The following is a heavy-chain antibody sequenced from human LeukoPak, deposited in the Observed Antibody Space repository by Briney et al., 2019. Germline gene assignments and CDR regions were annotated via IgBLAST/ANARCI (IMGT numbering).Heavy chain of an antibody. CDR3: ARAVSWTDYYYYMDV. D-gene: IGHD6-13*01. J-gene: IGHJ6*03. CDR1: GGSISSSSYY. Sequence: SETLSLTCTVSGGSISSSSYYWGWIRQPPGKGLEWIGSIYYSGSTYYNPSLQSRVTISVDTSKNQFSLKLSSVTAADTAVYYCARAVSWTDYYYYMDVWGKGTTVTVSS. V-gene: IGHV4-39*07. CDR2: IYYSGST.